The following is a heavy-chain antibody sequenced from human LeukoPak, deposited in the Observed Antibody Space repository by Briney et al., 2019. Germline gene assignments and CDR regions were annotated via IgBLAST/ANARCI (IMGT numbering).Heavy chain of an antibody. J-gene: IGHJ4*02. V-gene: IGHV3-23*01. D-gene: IGHD5-24*01. CDR2: ISGSGGNT. CDR3: AKGNGYKNVGYFDS. Sequence: GGSLGISCVGSGFTFGSYAMSWVRQAPGRGLEWVSGISGSGGNTYYSDSVKGRLTISRDNSRNTLYLQIYSLSAEDTAVYYCAKGNGYKNVGYFDSWGQGTLVTVSS. CDR1: GFTFGSYA.